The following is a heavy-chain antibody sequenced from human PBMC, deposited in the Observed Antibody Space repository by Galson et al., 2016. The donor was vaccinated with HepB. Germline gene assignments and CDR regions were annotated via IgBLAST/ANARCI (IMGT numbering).Heavy chain of an antibody. CDR3: AKVATPNRSYENWFDS. J-gene: IGHJ5*01. Sequence: SLRLSCAASGFTFSSYSMNWVRQAPGKGLEWVAVIWYDGTSKYYVDSVKGRFTISRDNSKNTLNLQMNSLRAEDTAVYYCAKVATPNRSYENWFDSWGQGTLVTVSS. CDR1: GFTFSSYS. V-gene: IGHV3-33*06. CDR2: IWYDGTSK. D-gene: IGHD5-12*01.